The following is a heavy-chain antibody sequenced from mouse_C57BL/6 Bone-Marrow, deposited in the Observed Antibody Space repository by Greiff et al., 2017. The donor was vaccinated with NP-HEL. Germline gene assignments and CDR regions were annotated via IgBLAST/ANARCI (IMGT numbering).Heavy chain of an antibody. Sequence: VQLKESGGGLVKPGGSLKLSCAASGFTFSDYGMHWVRQAPEKGLEWVAYISSGSSTIYYVDTVKGRFTISRDNAKNTLFLQRTRSRYDDTDKYDCARFTTVVAERGVDGGGTGTTVTVSS. D-gene: IGHD1-1*01. CDR2: ISSGSSTI. V-gene: IGHV5-17*01. CDR1: GFTFSDYG. J-gene: IGHJ1*03. CDR3: ARFTTVVAERGVDG.